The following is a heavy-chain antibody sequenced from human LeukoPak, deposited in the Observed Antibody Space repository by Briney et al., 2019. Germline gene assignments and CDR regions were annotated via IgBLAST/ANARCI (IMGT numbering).Heavy chain of an antibody. V-gene: IGHV3-30-3*01. D-gene: IGHD2-15*01. CDR2: ISYDGSNK. CDR3: ARDGDCSGGSCYQLGDY. J-gene: IGHJ4*02. Sequence: PAGSLRLSCAASGFTFSNYAMHWVRQAPGKGLEWVAVISYDGSNKYYTDSVKGRFTISRDNSKNTLYLQMNSLRAEDTAVYYCARDGDCSGGSCYQLGDYWGQGTLVTVSS. CDR1: GFTFSNYA.